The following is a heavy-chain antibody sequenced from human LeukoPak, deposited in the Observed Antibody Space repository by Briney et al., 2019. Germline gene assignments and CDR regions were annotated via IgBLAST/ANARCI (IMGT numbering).Heavy chain of an antibody. CDR3: ARGASVVAGSDDAFDI. CDR1: GFTFSRVS. CDR2: ISSSGTYI. V-gene: IGHV3-21*01. J-gene: IGHJ3*02. Sequence: PGGSLRLSCAASGFTFSRVSMNWVRQAPGKGLEWVSSISSSGTYIYYADSVKGRFTISRDNAKNSLYLQMNSLRAEDTAVYYCARGASVVAGSDDAFDIWGQGTMVTVSS. D-gene: IGHD6-19*01.